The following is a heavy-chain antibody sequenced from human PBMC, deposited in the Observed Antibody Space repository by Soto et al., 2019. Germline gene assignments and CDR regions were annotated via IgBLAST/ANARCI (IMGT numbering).Heavy chain of an antibody. V-gene: IGHV1-3*01. J-gene: IGHJ6*02. CDR2: INAGNGNT. Sequence: ASVKVSCKASGYTFTSYAMHWVRQAPGQRLEWMGWINAGNGNTKYSQKFQGRVTITRDTSASSAYMELSSLRSEDTAVYYCATPYDYVWGSYRYDGMDVWGQGTTVTVSS. D-gene: IGHD3-16*02. CDR3: ATPYDYVWGSYRYDGMDV. CDR1: GYTFTSYA.